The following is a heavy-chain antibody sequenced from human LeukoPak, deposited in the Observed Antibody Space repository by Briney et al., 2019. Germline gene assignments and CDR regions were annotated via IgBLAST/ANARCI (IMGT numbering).Heavy chain of an antibody. V-gene: IGHV4-59*12. CDR2: IYYSGST. D-gene: IGHD6-25*01. Sequence: SETLSLTCTVSGGSISSYYWSWIRQPPGKGLEWIGYIYYSGSTNYNPSLKSRVTISVDRSKNQFSLKLSSVTAADTAVYYCARASSSRPLYFDYWGQGTLVTVSS. CDR3: ARASSSRPLYFDY. CDR1: GGSISSYY. J-gene: IGHJ4*02.